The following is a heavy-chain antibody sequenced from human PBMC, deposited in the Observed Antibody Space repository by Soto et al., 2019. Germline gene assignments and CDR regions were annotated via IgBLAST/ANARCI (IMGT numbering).Heavy chain of an antibody. J-gene: IGHJ5*02. CDR1: GGSISSGDYY. Sequence: QVQLQESGPGLVKPSQTLSLTCTVSGGSISSGDYYWSWIRQPPGKGLEWIGYIYNSGSTYYNPSLKIRVTISLDTSNNQFSLKLSSVTAADTAVYYCASERPDGARLDPWGQGTLVTVSS. D-gene: IGHD6-6*01. CDR2: IYNSGST. V-gene: IGHV4-30-4*01. CDR3: ASERPDGARLDP.